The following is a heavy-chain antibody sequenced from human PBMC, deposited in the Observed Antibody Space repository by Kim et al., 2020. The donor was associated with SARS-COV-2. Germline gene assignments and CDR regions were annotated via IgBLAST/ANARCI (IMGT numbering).Heavy chain of an antibody. Sequence: GGSLRLSCAASGFAFDVYGMSWVRQTPGKGLEWVAGINRNSGSRGYADFVRGRLTISRDNAKRSLYMQINGLRVEDTALYYCVRGYAGGPFDLWGQGSLVTVSS. D-gene: IGHD3-16*01. CDR2: INRNSGSR. V-gene: IGHV3-20*04. CDR1: GFAFDVYG. CDR3: VRGYAGGPFDL. J-gene: IGHJ4*02.